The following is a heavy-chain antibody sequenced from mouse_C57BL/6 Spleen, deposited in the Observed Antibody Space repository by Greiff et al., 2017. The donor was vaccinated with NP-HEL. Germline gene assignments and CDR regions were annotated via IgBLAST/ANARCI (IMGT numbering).Heavy chain of an antibody. V-gene: IGHV1-82*01. Sequence: QVQLKQSGPELVKPGASVKISCKASGYAFSSSWMNWVKQRPGKGLEWIGRIYPGDGDTNYNGKFKGKATLTADKSSSTAYMQLSSLTSEDSAVYFCARSCYDYGYYFDYWGQGTTLTVSS. CDR3: ARSCYDYGYYFDY. CDR1: GYAFSSSW. J-gene: IGHJ2*01. CDR2: IYPGDGDT. D-gene: IGHD2-4*01.